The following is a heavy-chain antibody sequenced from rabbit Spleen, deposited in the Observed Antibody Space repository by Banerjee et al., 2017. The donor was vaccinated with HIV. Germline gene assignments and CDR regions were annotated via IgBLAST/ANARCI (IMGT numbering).Heavy chain of an antibody. Sequence: QSLEESGGGLVQPEGSLTLTCTASGFSFISRYYMCCVRQAPGKGLEWIGCIGSGATGNTYYASWAKGRITISKTSSTTLTLQMTSLTAADTATYFCARDDGSYDYIDGYFNLWGPGTLVTVS. CDR1: GFSFISRYY. CDR2: IGSGATGNT. J-gene: IGHJ4*01. D-gene: IGHD6-1*01. CDR3: ARDDGSYDYIDGYFNL. V-gene: IGHV1S40*01.